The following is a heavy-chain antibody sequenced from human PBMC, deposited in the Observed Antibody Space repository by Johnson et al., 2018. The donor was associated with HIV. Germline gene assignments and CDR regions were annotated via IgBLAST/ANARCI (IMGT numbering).Heavy chain of an antibody. J-gene: IGHJ3*02. V-gene: IGHV3-30*18. CDR1: GFTFSSYG. CDR2: ISYDGSNK. D-gene: IGHD5-18*01. Sequence: QMLLVESGGGVVQPGRSLRLSCAASGFTFSSYGMSWVRQGPGKGLEWVAVISYDGSNKYYADSVKGRFTISRDNAKNSLYLQMNSLGAEYTALYYCAKGASGRQLRGAFHIWSQGTLVTVSS. CDR3: AKGASGRQLRGAFHI.